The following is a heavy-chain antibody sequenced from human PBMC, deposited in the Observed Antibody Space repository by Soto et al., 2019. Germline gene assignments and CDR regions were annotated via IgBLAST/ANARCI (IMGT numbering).Heavy chain of an antibody. Sequence: PSETLSLTCTVSGGSISSGDYYWSWIRQPPGKGLEWIGYIYYSGSTYYNPSLKSRVTISVDTSKNQFSLKLSSVTAADTAVYYCVREGRDVWSGPRDHNWFDPWGQGTLVTVSS. D-gene: IGHD3-3*01. V-gene: IGHV4-30-4*01. CDR1: GGSISSGDYY. J-gene: IGHJ5*02. CDR2: IYYSGST. CDR3: VREGRDVWSGPRDHNWFDP.